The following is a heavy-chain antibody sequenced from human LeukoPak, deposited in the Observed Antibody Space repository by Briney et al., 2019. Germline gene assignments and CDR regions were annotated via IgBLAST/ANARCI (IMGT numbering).Heavy chain of an antibody. J-gene: IGHJ4*02. Sequence: GGSLRLSCAASGFTFSNYGMHWVRQAPGKGLEWVAVISYDGSNEYYADSVKGRFAISRDTSKNTLYLQMNGLRAEDTALYYCARKFLTGRLIDYWGQGTLVTVS. V-gene: IGHV3-30*03. D-gene: IGHD7-27*01. CDR1: GFTFSNYG. CDR3: ARKFLTGRLIDY. CDR2: ISYDGSNE.